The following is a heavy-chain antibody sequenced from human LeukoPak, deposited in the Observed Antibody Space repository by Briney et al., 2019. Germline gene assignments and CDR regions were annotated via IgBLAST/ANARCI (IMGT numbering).Heavy chain of an antibody. CDR1: GGSIGSGGYY. CDR2: IYYSGST. V-gene: IGHV4-31*03. J-gene: IGHJ4*02. CDR3: ASRYYYDSSGYYETSDY. Sequence: PSETLSLTCTVSGGSIGSGGYYWSWIRQHPGKGLEWIGYIYYSGSTYYNPSLKSRVTISVDTSKNQFSLKLSSVTAADTAVYYCASRYYYDSSGYYETSDYWGQGTLVTVSS. D-gene: IGHD3-22*01.